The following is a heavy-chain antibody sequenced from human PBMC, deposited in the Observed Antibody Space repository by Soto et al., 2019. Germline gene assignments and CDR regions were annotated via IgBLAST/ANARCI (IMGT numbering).Heavy chain of an antibody. Sequence: QITLKESGPTLVKPTQTLTLTCTFSGFSLNTRGVGVGWIRQPPGKALEWLALISWDGEKRYRPSLKTRLTETKAPSEYHGVLTMTNLDPVDTATYYCAQGRGDLLTGHYYFDFWGQGTLVTVSS. V-gene: IGHV2-5*02. CDR2: ISWDGEK. CDR1: GFSLNTRGVG. D-gene: IGHD3-9*01. CDR3: AQGRGDLLTGHYYFDF. J-gene: IGHJ4*02.